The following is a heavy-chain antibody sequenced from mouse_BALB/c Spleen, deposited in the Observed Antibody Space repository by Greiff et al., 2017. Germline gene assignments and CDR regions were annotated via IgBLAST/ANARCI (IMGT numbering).Heavy chain of an antibody. CDR3: ARDHDYDVDALYYYALDY. V-gene: IGHV5-6-3*01. CDR2: INSNGGST. D-gene: IGHD2-4*01. J-gene: IGHJ4*01. Sequence: VQLKESGGGLVQPGGSLKLSCAASGFTFSSYGMSWVRQTPDKRLELVATINSNGGSTYYPDSVKGRFTISRDNAKNTLYLQMSSLKSEDTAMYYCARDHDYDVDALYYYALDYWGQGTSVTVSS. CDR1: GFTFSSYG.